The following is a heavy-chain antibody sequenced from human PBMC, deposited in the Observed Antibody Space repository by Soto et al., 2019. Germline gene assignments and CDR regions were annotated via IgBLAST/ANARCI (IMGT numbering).Heavy chain of an antibody. CDR3: AIQPPNAGSTV. V-gene: IGHV3-23*01. Sequence: EVQLLESGGGLVQPGGSLRLSCAASGFTFTTYAMNWVRQAPGKGLEWVSTVSGSGGSTYHADSVKGRFTVSRDNAKNSLYLQMTSLRTEDTAVYYCAIQPPNAGSTVWGQGTTVTVSS. J-gene: IGHJ6*02. D-gene: IGHD2-2*01. CDR2: VSGSGGST. CDR1: GFTFTTYA.